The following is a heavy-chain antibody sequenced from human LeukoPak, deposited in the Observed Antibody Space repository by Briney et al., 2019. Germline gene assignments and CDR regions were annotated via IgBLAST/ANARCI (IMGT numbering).Heavy chain of an antibody. Sequence: GGSLRLSCAASGLTFSSYAMHWVRQAPGKGLEWVAVISSDGSNKYYADSMKGRFTISRDNSKNTLYLQMNSLRGEDTAVYYCARAGTGGDYDYWGQGTLVTVSS. J-gene: IGHJ4*02. CDR2: ISSDGSNK. D-gene: IGHD4-17*01. CDR3: ARAGTGGDYDY. CDR1: GLTFSSYA. V-gene: IGHV3-30*04.